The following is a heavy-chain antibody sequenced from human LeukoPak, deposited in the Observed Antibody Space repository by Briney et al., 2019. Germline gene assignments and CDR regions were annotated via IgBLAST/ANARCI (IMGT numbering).Heavy chain of an antibody. J-gene: IGHJ4*02. CDR3: ARDKGGQALIAPLDY. CDR2: ISSSSNYI. V-gene: IGHV3-21*01. CDR1: GFTFTSYA. D-gene: IGHD3-16*01. Sequence: PGGSLRLSCSASGFTFTSYAMHWVRQAPGKGLEWVSSISSSSNYIYYTDSVKGRFTISRDNAKNSLYLQMSSLRAEDTAIYYCARDKGGQALIAPLDYWGQGTMVTVSS.